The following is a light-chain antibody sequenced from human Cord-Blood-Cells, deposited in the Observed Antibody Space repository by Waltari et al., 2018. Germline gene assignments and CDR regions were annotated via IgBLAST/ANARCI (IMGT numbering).Light chain of an antibody. Sequence: QSALTQPPSASGSPGQSVTISCTGTSSDVGGYNYVSWYQQHPGKAPTLMIYEVSKRPAGVPERFSGSKSGNTASLTVSGLQAEDEADYYCSSYASSNDFVVFGGGTKLTVL. J-gene: IGLJ2*01. CDR3: SSYASSNDFVV. V-gene: IGLV2-8*01. CDR1: SSDVGGYNY. CDR2: EVS.